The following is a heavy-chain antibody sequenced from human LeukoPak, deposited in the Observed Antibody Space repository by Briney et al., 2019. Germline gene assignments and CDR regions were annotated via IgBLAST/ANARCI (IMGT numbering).Heavy chain of an antibody. CDR2: IVGNADSA. V-gene: IGHV3-23*01. J-gene: IGHJ4*02. Sequence: PGGSLRLSCAASGFTFSNYGMGWVRQAPGKGLEWVSGIVGNADSAYYADSVKGRFTISRDNSMNTLFLQMNSLRAEDTAVYYCAKPQYTFGPLGYWGQGTLVTVSP. CDR3: AKPQYTFGPLGY. D-gene: IGHD3/OR15-3a*01. CDR1: GFTFSNYG.